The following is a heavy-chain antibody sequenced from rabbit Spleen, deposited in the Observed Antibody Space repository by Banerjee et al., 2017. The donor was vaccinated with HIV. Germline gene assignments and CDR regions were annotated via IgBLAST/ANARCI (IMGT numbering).Heavy chain of an antibody. CDR2: IAGSSSGFI. D-gene: IGHD8-1*01. CDR3: ARDTGSSFSSYGMDL. Sequence: QEQLGGSGGDLVNPGASLTLTWTASGFSFSSCDYMCWVCHAPGKGLEWISCIAGSSSGFIYSAIWAKGRFTISKTSSTTVTLQMTSLTAADTATYFCARDTGSSFSSYGMDLWGQGTLVTAS. CDR1: GFSFSSCDY. J-gene: IGHJ6*01. V-gene: IGHV1S45*01.